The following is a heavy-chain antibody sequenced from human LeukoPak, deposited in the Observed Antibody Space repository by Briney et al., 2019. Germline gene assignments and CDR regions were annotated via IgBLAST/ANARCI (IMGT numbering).Heavy chain of an antibody. CDR1: GGSFSGYY. Sequence: KPSETLSLTCAVYGGSFSGYYWSWIRQPPGKGLEWIGEINHSGSTNYNPSLKSRVTISVDTSKNQFSLKLSSVTAADTAVYYCAKGKGLDGYYSAMFDYWGQGTLVTVSS. CDR3: AKGKGLDGYYSAMFDY. J-gene: IGHJ4*02. CDR2: INHSGST. D-gene: IGHD3-3*01. V-gene: IGHV4-34*01.